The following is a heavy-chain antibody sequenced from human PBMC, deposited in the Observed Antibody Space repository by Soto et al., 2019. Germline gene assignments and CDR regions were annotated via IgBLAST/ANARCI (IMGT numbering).Heavy chain of an antibody. Sequence: PGGSLRLSCAVSGFTFDDNAMHWVRQAPEKGLEWVSGINWKSDIGYADSVKGRFTISRDNAENSLYLQMNSLRAEDTALYYCAISHDRGGRPTFLYWCQEPQVTVST. J-gene: IGHJ4*02. V-gene: IGHV3-9*01. CDR1: GFTFDDNA. CDR2: INWKSDI. CDR3: AISHDRGGRPTFLY. D-gene: IGHD3-16*01.